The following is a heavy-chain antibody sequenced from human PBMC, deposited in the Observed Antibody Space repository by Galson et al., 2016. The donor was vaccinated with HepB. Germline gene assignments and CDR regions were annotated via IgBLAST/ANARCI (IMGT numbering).Heavy chain of an antibody. Sequence: SLRLSCAASGFSISTYSMNWVRQAPGKGLEWVSYISSSSRTKYYADSVKGRFTISRDNAKNSLSLQMNSLRAEDTAVYYCAKAIQLWGFYYFDYWGQGTLVTVSS. V-gene: IGHV3-48*01. CDR2: ISSSSRTK. CDR3: AKAIQLWGFYYFDY. CDR1: GFSISTYS. D-gene: IGHD5-18*01. J-gene: IGHJ4*02.